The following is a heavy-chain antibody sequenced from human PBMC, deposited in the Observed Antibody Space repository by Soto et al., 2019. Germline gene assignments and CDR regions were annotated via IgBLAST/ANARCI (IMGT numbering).Heavy chain of an antibody. CDR3: AGYYGSGSYYLDWFDP. CDR1: GGSINSSNW. J-gene: IGHJ5*02. Sequence: QVQLQESGPGLVKPSGTLSLTCAVSGGSINSSNWWTWVRQPPGQGLEWIGELYHSGRTNYNPSLKSRVTISIVTSKNQFSLKLASVTAADTAVYYCAGYYGSGSYYLDWFDPWGPGTLVTFSS. D-gene: IGHD3-10*01. V-gene: IGHV4-4*02. CDR2: LYHSGRT.